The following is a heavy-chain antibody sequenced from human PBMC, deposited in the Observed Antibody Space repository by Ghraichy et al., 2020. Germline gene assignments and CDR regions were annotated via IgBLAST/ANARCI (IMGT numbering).Heavy chain of an antibody. CDR1: GGSISSYY. D-gene: IGHD3-10*01. J-gene: IGHJ4*02. Sequence: SQTLSLTCTVSGGSISSYYWSWIRQPPGKGLEWIGYIYTSGSTNYNPSLKGRVTISVDTSKNQFSLKLSSVTAADTAVYYCASAHSYGPRTLTMVRWGQGTLVTVSS. CDR2: IYTSGST. CDR3: ASAHSYGPRTLTMVR. V-gene: IGHV4-4*09.